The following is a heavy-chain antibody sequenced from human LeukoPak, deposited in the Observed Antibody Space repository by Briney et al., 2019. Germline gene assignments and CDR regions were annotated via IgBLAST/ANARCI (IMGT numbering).Heavy chain of an antibody. J-gene: IGHJ2*01. Sequence: ASVKVSCKASGGTFSSCAISWVRQAPGQGLEWMGRIIPILVIANYAQKFQGRVTITADKSTSTAYMERSSLRSEDPAVYYCARDGAYCGGDCYSAPMGWYFDLWGRGTLVTVSS. V-gene: IGHV1-69*04. D-gene: IGHD2-21*02. CDR2: IIPILVIA. CDR3: ARDGAYCGGDCYSAPMGWYFDL. CDR1: GGTFSSCA.